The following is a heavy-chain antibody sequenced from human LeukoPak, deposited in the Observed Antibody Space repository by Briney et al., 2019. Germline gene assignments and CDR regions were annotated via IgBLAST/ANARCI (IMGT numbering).Heavy chain of an antibody. CDR2: IYHSGST. CDR3: ARAYSSGYFRLDP. J-gene: IGHJ5*02. CDR1: GGSISSGGYS. V-gene: IGHV4-30-2*01. Sequence: SQTLSLTCAVSGGSISSGGYSWSWIRQPPGKGLEWIGYIYHSGSTYYNPSLKSRVTISVDRSKSQFSLKLSSVTAADTAVYYCARAYSSGYFRLDPWGQGTLVTVSS. D-gene: IGHD3-22*01.